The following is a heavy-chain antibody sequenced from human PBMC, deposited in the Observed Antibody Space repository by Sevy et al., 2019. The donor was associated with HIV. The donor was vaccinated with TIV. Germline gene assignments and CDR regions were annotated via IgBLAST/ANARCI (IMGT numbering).Heavy chain of an antibody. V-gene: IGHV1-24*01. Sequence: ASVKVSCKVSGNTLTEFAMHWVRQAPGKGLEWMGTFDPEDHQTIYAQNFQDRVTMTEDTSTDTAFMELSGLRSDDTAVYYCATTKDYYDSSAYPFDYWGQGTLVTVSS. D-gene: IGHD3-22*01. CDR2: FDPEDHQT. CDR1: GNTLTEFA. J-gene: IGHJ4*02. CDR3: ATTKDYYDSSAYPFDY.